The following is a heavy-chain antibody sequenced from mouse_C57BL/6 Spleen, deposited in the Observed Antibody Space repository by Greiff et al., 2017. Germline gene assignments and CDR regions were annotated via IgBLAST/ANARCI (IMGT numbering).Heavy chain of an antibody. CDR2: IHPNSGST. J-gene: IGHJ1*03. D-gene: IGHD1-1*01. CDR1: GYTFTSYW. V-gene: IGHV1-64*01. CDR3: ALHYYGSSHWYFDV. Sequence: QVHVKQSGAELVKPGASVKLSCKASGYTFTSYWMHWVKQRPGQGLEWIGMIHPNSGSTNYNEKFKSKATLTVDKSSSTAYMQLSSLTSEDSAVYYCALHYYGSSHWYFDVWGTGTTVTVSS.